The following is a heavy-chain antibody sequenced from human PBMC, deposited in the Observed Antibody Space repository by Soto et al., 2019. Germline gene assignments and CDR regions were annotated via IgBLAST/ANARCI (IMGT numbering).Heavy chain of an antibody. CDR2: ISSSSSYI. J-gene: IGHJ4*02. CDR1: GFTFSSYSMYS. D-gene: IGHD3-10*01. V-gene: IGHV3-21*01. Sequence: EVQLVESGGGLVKPGGSLRLSCAASGFTFSSYSMYSMNWVRQAPGKGLEWVSSISSSSSYIYYADSVKGRFTISRDNAKNSLYLQMNSLRAEDTAVYYCARDDIWFGAYWGQGTLVTVSS. CDR3: ARDDIWFGAY.